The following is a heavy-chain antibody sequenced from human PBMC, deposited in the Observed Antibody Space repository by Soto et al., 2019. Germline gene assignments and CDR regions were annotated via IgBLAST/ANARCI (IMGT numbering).Heavy chain of an antibody. CDR2: INAGNGNT. Sequence: ASVKVSCKASGYTFTSYAMHWVRQAPGQRLEWMGWINAGNGNTKYSQKFQGRVTITRDTSASTAYMELSGLRPEDTAVYYYARDKGLGPGTTNSSYGKDGWGQGTTVTVSS. D-gene: IGHD1-1*01. CDR3: ARDKGLGPGTTNSSYGKDG. V-gene: IGHV1-3*01. J-gene: IGHJ6*02. CDR1: GYTFTSYA.